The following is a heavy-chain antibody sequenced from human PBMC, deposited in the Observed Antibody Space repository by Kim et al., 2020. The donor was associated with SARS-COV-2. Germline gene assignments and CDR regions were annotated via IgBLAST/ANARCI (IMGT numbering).Heavy chain of an antibody. D-gene: IGHD6-19*01. J-gene: IGHJ5*02. V-gene: IGHV1-8*01. Sequence: ASVKVSCKASGYTFTSYDMNWVRQATGQGLEWLGWMNPKSGNTGYAEKFRGRVTMTREISTNTAYMELSSLTSEDTAVYFCARHRSGQNENWFDPGAREPWSPSPQ. CDR2: MNPKSGNT. CDR1: GYTFTSYD. CDR3: ARHRSGQNENWFDP.